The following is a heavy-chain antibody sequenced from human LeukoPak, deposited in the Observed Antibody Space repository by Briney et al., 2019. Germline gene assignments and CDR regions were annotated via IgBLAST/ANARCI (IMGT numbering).Heavy chain of an antibody. J-gene: IGHJ4*02. CDR1: GFTFSTYA. CDR3: AKQDSGSHDY. V-gene: IGHV3-23*01. D-gene: IGHD3-10*01. CDR2: ITNSGDRT. Sequence: PGGSLRLSCAASGFTFSTYAMSWVRQAPGKGLEWVSSITNSGDRTYYADSVKGRFTISRDNSKNTLHLQMNSLRAEDTAIYYCAKQDSGSHDYWGQGILVTVSS.